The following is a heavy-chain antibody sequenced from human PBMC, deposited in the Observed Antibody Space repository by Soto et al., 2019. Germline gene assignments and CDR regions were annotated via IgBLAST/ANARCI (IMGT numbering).Heavy chain of an antibody. CDR1: GFTFSSYA. CDR2: IWNDGTNK. J-gene: IGHJ3*02. V-gene: IGHV3-33*01. D-gene: IGHD1-7*01. CDR3: ARDNWNYVSAFDI. Sequence: QVQLVESGGGVVQPGRPLRLSCAASGFTFSSYAMHWVRQAPGKGLEWVAVIWNDGTNKYYADSVKGRFTISRDNSKTTLYLQMNSLRAEDTAVYYCARDNWNYVSAFDIWGQGTMVTVSS.